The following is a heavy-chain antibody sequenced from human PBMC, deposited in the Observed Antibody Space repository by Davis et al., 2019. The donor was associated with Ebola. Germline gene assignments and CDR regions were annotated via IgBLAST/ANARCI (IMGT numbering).Heavy chain of an antibody. Sequence: AASVKVSCKASGYTFINYTISWVRQAPGQGLEWMGRINPILDIANYAQKFQGRVTITADKSTSTAYMELSSLRSADTAVYYCARGYSSGWYDYFDYWGQGTLVTVSS. CDR3: ARGYSSGWYDYFDY. J-gene: IGHJ4*02. CDR2: INPILDIA. V-gene: IGHV1-69*02. CDR1: GYTFINYT. D-gene: IGHD6-19*01.